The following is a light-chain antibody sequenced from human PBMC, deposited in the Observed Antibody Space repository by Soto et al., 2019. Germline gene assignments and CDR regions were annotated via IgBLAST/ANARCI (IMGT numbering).Light chain of an antibody. Sequence: DIQMTQSPTSLSASVGDRVTITCRASQDIRNFVAWYQQKPGKAPKLLIYAASTLQSGVPSRFSGSGSGTYFTITINRLQPEDVATYSCQKYSSVPVFGPGTKVEIK. V-gene: IGKV1-27*01. CDR2: AAS. CDR1: QDIRNF. CDR3: QKYSSVPV. J-gene: IGKJ3*01.